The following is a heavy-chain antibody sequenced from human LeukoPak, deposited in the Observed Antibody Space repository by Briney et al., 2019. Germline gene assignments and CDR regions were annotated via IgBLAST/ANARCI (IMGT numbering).Heavy chain of an antibody. CDR3: AREIPEDYFDY. CDR1: GGSISSGGYS. D-gene: IGHD1-14*01. V-gene: IGHV4-30-2*01. J-gene: IGHJ4*02. Sequence: PSQTLSLTRAVSGGSISSGGYSWSWIRQPPGKGLEWIGYIYHSGSTYYNPSLKSRVTISVDRSKNQFSLKLSSVTAADTAVYYCAREIPEDYFDYWGQGTLVTVSS. CDR2: IYHSGST.